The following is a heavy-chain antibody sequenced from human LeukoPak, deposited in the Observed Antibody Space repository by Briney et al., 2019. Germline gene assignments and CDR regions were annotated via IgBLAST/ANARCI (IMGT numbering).Heavy chain of an antibody. D-gene: IGHD3-9*01. CDR2: IYSGDNT. V-gene: IGHV3-66*01. CDR1: GFTVSSNY. Sequence: GGSLRLSCVASGFTVSSNYMSWVRQAPGKGLEWVSVIYSGDNTYYVDSVKGRFTISRDSSKNTLYLQMNSLKAEDTAVYYCARDYYDILTANRQTKSSYFDYWGQGTLVTVSS. CDR3: ARDYYDILTANRQTKSSYFDY. J-gene: IGHJ4*02.